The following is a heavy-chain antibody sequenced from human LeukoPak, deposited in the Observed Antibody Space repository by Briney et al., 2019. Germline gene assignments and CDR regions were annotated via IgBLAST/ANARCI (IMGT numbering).Heavy chain of an antibody. CDR2: IYYSGST. Sequence: SETLSLTCAVYGGSFSGYYWSWIRQPPGKGLEWIGSIYYSGSTYYNPSLKSRVTISVDTSKNQFPLKLSSVTAADTAVYYCARQNWNGYYFDYWGQGTLVTVSS. CDR1: GGSFSGYY. J-gene: IGHJ4*02. V-gene: IGHV4-34*01. CDR3: ARQNWNGYYFDY. D-gene: IGHD1-1*01.